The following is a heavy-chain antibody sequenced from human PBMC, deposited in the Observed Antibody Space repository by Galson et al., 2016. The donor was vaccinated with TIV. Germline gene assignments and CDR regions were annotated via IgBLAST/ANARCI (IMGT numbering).Heavy chain of an antibody. CDR2: INPRTGGT. CDR3: APNDGGSGNPPFGH. J-gene: IGHJ4*02. CDR1: GYTFTDYY. D-gene: IGHD3-10*01. Sequence: SVKVSCKASGYTFTDYYIHWVRQAPGQGLDWMGWINPRTGGTDYAQKFQGRVSMTRDTSIRTAYLELSRLKSDDTAIYYCAPNDGGSGNPPFGHWGQGTLVTVSS. V-gene: IGHV1-2*02.